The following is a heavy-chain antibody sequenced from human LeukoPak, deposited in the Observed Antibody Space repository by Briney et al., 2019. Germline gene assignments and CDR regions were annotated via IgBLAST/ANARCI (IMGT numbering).Heavy chain of an antibody. J-gene: IGHJ4*02. V-gene: IGHV4-39*02. CDR2: MYYGGST. D-gene: IGHD6-13*01. Sequence: PSETLSLTCTVSGGSVSGSRYYWAWIRQPPGRGPEWIGSMYYGGSTFYNPSLKSRVTISGDTSKNQFSLKLSSVTAADTAVYYCARDTWESSSWYGEAWGQGTLVTVSS. CDR3: ARDTWESSSWYGEA. CDR1: GGSVSGSRYY.